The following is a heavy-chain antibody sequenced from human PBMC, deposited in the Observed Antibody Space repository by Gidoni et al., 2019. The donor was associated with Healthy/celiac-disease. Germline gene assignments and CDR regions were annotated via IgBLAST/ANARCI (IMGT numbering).Heavy chain of an antibody. D-gene: IGHD3-10*01. V-gene: IGHV1-58*01. Sequence: QMQLVQSGPEVKKPGTSVKVSCKASGFTFTSSAVHWVRQARGQRLDWIGWIVVGSGNTNYAQKFQERVTITRDMSTSTAYMELSSLRSEDTAVYYCAAEADYYGSGSYRGDYWGQGTLVTVSS. CDR2: IVVGSGNT. CDR1: GFTFTSSA. J-gene: IGHJ4*02. CDR3: AAEADYYGSGSYRGDY.